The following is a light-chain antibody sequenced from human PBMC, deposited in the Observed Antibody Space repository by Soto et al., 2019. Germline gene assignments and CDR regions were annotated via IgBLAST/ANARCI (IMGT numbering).Light chain of an antibody. V-gene: IGLV2-14*01. CDR3: SSYTGSSTLYV. J-gene: IGLJ1*01. CDR1: SSDLGTYNY. Sequence: QSVLTRPASVSGSPGQSITISCAGTSSDLGTYNYVSWYQQHPGKAPKVMIYEVTYRPSGVSNRFSDSKSGNTASLTISGLQAEDEAEYYCSSYTGSSTLYVFGTGTKVTGL. CDR2: EVT.